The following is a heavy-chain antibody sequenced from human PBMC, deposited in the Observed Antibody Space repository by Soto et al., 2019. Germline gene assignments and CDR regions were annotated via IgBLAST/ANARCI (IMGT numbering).Heavy chain of an antibody. V-gene: IGHV3-23*01. Sequence: EVQLLESGGGLVQPGGSLRLSCAASGFIFSTYAMSWVRQAPGKGLEWVSGIDDSGATTYYADSVKGRLTISRDNSKNTLYLHMGRLRAEDTAVYYCVKGQSSTWSQTGGMDVWGQGTTVTVSS. CDR2: IDDSGATT. D-gene: IGHD6-13*01. CDR1: GFIFSTYA. CDR3: VKGQSSTWSQTGGMDV. J-gene: IGHJ6*02.